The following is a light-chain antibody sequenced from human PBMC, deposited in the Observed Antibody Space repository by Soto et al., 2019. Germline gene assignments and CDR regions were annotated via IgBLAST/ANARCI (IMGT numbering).Light chain of an antibody. CDR1: YSDVGAYSY. CDR3: SSYTTSSRVV. J-gene: IGLJ2*01. V-gene: IGLV2-14*03. Sequence: QAVVTQPASVSGSPGQSITISCTGTYSDVGAYSYVSWYQHHPGKVPRLIIHDVTDRPSGVSDRFSGSKSGDTASLTISGLLAEDEAHYYCSSYTTSSRVVFGGGTKLTVL. CDR2: DVT.